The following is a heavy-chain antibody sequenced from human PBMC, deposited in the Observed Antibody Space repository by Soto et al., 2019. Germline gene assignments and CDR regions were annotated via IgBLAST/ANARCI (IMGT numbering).Heavy chain of an antibody. CDR3: AKDIVRYTYGACDY. V-gene: IGHV3-30*18. CDR1: GFTFSSYA. CDR2: ISYDGSNK. D-gene: IGHD5-18*01. J-gene: IGHJ4*02. Sequence: VGSLRLSCAASGFTFSSYAMYWVRQAPGKGLEWVAAISYDGSNKYHADSVKGRFTISRDNSKNTLYLQMNSLRVEDTAVYYCAKDIVRYTYGACDYWGQGALVTVSS.